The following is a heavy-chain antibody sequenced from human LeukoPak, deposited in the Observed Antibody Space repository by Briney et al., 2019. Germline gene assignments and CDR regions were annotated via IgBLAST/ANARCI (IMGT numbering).Heavy chain of an antibody. J-gene: IGHJ4*02. D-gene: IGHD3-10*01. V-gene: IGHV1-69*04. CDR3: ARGRITMVRGVTRVYYFDY. CDR1: GGTFSSYA. Sequence: ASVKVSCKASGGTFSSYAISWVRQAPGQGLEWMGRIIPILGIANYAQKFQGRVTITADKSPSTAYMELSSLRSEDTAVYYCARGRITMVRGVTRVYYFDYWGQGTLVTVSS. CDR2: IIPILGIA.